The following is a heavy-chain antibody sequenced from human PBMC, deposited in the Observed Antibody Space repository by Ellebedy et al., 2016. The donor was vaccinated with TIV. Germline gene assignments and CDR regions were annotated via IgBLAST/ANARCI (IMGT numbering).Heavy chain of an antibody. CDR3: ARGGSGYYWALAY. D-gene: IGHD3-22*01. CDR2: IYDSGAT. CDR1: GFSVSSIY. V-gene: IGHV3-66*01. Sequence: GESLKISCAASGFSVSSIYMSWVRQAPGKGPEWVSLIYDSGATRYADSVKDRFTISRDNSKNTLYLQMNNLRVEDTAVYYCARGGSGYYWALAYWGQGTLVTVSS. J-gene: IGHJ4*02.